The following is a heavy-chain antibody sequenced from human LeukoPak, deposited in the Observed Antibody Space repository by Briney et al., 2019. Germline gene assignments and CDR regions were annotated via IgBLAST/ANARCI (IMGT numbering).Heavy chain of an antibody. Sequence: QPGGSLRLSCAASGFTFSSYWMHWVRQAPGKGLVWVSRINSDGSSTSYADSVKGRFTISRDNAKNTLYLHINSLRAEDTAVYYCARGFGGSSSLGYWGQGTLVTVSS. V-gene: IGHV3-74*01. CDR2: INSDGSST. D-gene: IGHD6-6*01. CDR3: ARGFGGSSSLGY. CDR1: GFTFSSYW. J-gene: IGHJ4*02.